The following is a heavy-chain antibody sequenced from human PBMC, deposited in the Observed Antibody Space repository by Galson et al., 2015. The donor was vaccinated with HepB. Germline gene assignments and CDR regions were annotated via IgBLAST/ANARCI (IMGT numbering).Heavy chain of an antibody. J-gene: IGHJ4*02. CDR3: ARDRRFGELSRTDY. D-gene: IGHD3-10*01. CDR1: GFTFSSYA. Sequence: SLRLSCAASGFTFSSYAMHWVRQAPGKGLEWVAVISYDGSNKYYADSVKGRFTISRDNSKNTLYLQMNSLRAEDTAVYYCARDRRFGELSRTDYWGQGTLVTVSS. V-gene: IGHV3-30-3*01. CDR2: ISYDGSNK.